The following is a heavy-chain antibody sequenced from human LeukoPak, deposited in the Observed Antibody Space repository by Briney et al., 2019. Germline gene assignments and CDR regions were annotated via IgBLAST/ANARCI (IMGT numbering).Heavy chain of an antibody. V-gene: IGHV3-23*01. CDR2: ISGSGGST. D-gene: IGHD2-15*01. CDR3: AKGPWREYCSGGSCHAPDY. CDR1: GFTFSSYA. J-gene: IGHJ4*02. Sequence: PGGSLRLSCAASGFTFSSYAMSWVRQVPGKGLEWVSAISGSGGSTYYADSVEGRFTISRDNSKNTLYLQMNSLRAEDTAVYYCAKGPWREYCSGGSCHAPDYWGQGTLVTVSS.